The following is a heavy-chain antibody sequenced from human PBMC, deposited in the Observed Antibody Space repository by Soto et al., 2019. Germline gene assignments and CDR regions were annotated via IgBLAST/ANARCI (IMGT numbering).Heavy chain of an antibody. CDR2: ISGSDDST. Sequence: EVQLLESGGGLVQPGESLRLSCAASGFTFSSYAMSWVRQAPGKGLEWVSVISGSDDSTYYADSVKGRFTISRDNSKNTLYRQMNSLRAEDTAVYSCAKRSSSSTFDYWGQGTLVTVSS. CDR3: AKRSSSSTFDY. D-gene: IGHD6-6*01. J-gene: IGHJ4*02. V-gene: IGHV3-23*01. CDR1: GFTFSSYA.